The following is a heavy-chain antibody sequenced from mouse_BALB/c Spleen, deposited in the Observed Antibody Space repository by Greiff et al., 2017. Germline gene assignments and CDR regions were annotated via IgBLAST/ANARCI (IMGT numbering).Heavy chain of an antibody. CDR1: GYTFTSYW. V-gene: IGHV1-74*01. Sequence: VQRVESGAELVRPGASVKLSCKASGYTFTSYWMNWVKQRPEQGLEWIGRIDPYDSETHYNQKFKDKAILTVDKSSSTAYMQLSSLTSEDSAVYYCASLPSSTRGFAYWGQGTLVTVSA. CDR3: ASLPSSTRGFAY. D-gene: IGHD3-3*01. J-gene: IGHJ3*01. CDR2: IDPYDSET.